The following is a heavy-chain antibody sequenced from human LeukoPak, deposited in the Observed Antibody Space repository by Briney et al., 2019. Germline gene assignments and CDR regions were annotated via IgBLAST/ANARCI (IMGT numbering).Heavy chain of an antibody. Sequence: SQTLSLTCTVSGGSISSGSYYWSWIRPPAGKGLEWIGRIYTSGSTNYNPSLKSRVTISVDTSKNQFSLKLSSVTAADPAVYYCARDGSSWYNWFDPWGQGTLVTVSS. CDR1: GGSISSGSYY. CDR2: IYTSGST. D-gene: IGHD6-13*01. V-gene: IGHV4-61*02. J-gene: IGHJ5*02. CDR3: ARDGSSWYNWFDP.